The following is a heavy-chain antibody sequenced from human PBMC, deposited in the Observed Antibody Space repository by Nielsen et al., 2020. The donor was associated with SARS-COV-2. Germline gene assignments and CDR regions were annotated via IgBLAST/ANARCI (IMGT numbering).Heavy chain of an antibody. CDR2: ISAYNGNT. CDR1: GYTFTSYG. CDR3: ARDPRSIWFGETYYYYGMDV. D-gene: IGHD3-10*01. V-gene: IGHV1-18*04. J-gene: IGHJ6*02. Sequence: ASVKASCKASGYTFTSYGISWVRQAPGQGLEWTGWISAYNGNTNYAQKLQGRVTMTTDTSTSTAYMELRSLRSDDTAVYYCARDPRSIWFGETYYYYGMDVWGQGTTVTVSS.